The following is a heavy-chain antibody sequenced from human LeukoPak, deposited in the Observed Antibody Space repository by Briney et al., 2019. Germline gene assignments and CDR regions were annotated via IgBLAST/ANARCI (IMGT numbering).Heavy chain of an antibody. CDR3: ASDFDFWSAI. CDR1: GFTFSDYY. D-gene: IGHD3-3*01. V-gene: IGHV3-11*04. J-gene: IGHJ4*02. CDR2: ISSSGSTI. Sequence: GGSLRLSWAASGFTFSDYYISWIRQAPGKGVEWVSYISSSGSTIYYADSVKGRFTLSRDNAKNTLYLQMSSLRAEDTALYYCASDFDFWSAIWGQGTLVTVSS.